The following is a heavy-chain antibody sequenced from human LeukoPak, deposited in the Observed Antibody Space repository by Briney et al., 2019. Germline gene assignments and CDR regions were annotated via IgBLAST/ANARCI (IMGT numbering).Heavy chain of an antibody. Sequence: NPSETLSLTCAVYGGSFSGYYWSWIRQPPGKGLEWIGEINHSGSTNYNPSLKSRVTISVDTSKNQFSLKLSSVTAADTAVYYCARIYGSGSYQIDYWGQGTLVTVSS. J-gene: IGHJ4*02. CDR3: ARIYGSGSYQIDY. CDR2: INHSGST. D-gene: IGHD3-10*01. V-gene: IGHV4-34*01. CDR1: GGSFSGYY.